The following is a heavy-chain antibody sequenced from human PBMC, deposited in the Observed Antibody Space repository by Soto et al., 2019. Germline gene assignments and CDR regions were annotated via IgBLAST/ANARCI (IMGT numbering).Heavy chain of an antibody. CDR3: AKDRGTIFPPAYFHY. CDR2: ISFDGGHK. J-gene: IGHJ4*02. V-gene: IGHV3-30*18. CDR1: GFHLTDHV. Sequence: GSPRLPRAAFGFHLTDHVMHWGPPASGKGLDWVALISFDGGHKYSADSVKGRFTISRDNSKNTLYLQMNDLRTEDTAVYYCAKDRGTIFPPAYFHYWGQGTLVTVSS. D-gene: IGHD3-3*01.